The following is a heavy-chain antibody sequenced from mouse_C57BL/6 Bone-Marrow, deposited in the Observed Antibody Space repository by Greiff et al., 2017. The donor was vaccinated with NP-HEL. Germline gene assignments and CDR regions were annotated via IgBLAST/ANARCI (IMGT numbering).Heavy chain of an antibody. V-gene: IGHV1-54*01. CDR1: GYAFTHYL. CDR3: ARGGLLRY. Sequence: VQLQQSGAELVRPGTSVKVSCKASGYAFTHYLIEWVKQRPGQGLEWIGVINPGSGGTNYNEKFKGKATLTADKSSSTAYMQLSSLTSEDSAVYFCARGGLLRYWGQGTTLTVSS. CDR2: INPGSGGT. J-gene: IGHJ2*01. D-gene: IGHD1-1*01.